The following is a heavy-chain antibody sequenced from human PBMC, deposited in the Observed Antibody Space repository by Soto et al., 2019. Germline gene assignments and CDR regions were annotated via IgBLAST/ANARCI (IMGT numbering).Heavy chain of an antibody. CDR1: GYTFTSYG. J-gene: IGHJ3*02. CDR2: SSTYDGDR. V-gene: IGHV1-18*01. Sequence: QDQLVQSGAEVKKPGASVKVSCKASGYTFTSYGISWVRQAPGQGLEWMGWSSTYDGDRNLAQKFEGRVTMRTDTPTTTAKMELMDLAPGVTAVYYCARDWYCAGSSCDDVFDIWGQGTMVTVSS. D-gene: IGHD2-21*01. CDR3: ARDWYCAGSSCDDVFDI.